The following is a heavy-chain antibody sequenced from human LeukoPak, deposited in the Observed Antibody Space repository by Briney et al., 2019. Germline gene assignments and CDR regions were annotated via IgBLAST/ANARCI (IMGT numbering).Heavy chain of an antibody. CDR1: GGSISSSSDN. Sequence: PSETLSLTCTVSGGSISSSSDNWGWIRQPPGKGLEWIVSIYYSGSTYYNPSVKSRVTISVDTSKNQFSLRLTSVTAADTAVYYCARVPLLGDGDYVWFDRWGQGTLVTVSS. J-gene: IGHJ5*02. V-gene: IGHV4-39*07. CDR2: IYYSGST. D-gene: IGHD4-17*01. CDR3: ARVPLLGDGDYVWFDR.